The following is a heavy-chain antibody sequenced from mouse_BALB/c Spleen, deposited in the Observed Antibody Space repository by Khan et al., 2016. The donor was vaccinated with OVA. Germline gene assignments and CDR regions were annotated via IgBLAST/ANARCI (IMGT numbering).Heavy chain of an antibody. V-gene: IGHV3-2*02. J-gene: IGHJ2*01. CDR2: ISYSGST. Sequence: EVQLQESGPGLVKPSQSLSLTCTVTGYSITSDYAWNWIRQFPGNKLEWMGYISYSGSTRYNPSLKSRISITRDTSKNQFFLQLKSVTTEDTATYYCTNYYGYLDYWGQGTTLTVSS. D-gene: IGHD1-1*01. CDR1: GYSITSDYA. CDR3: TNYYGYLDY.